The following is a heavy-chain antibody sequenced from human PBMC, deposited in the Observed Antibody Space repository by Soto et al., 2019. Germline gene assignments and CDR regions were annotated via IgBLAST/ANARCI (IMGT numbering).Heavy chain of an antibody. CDR1: GFRFGDYG. D-gene: IGHD1-26*01. CDR2: INWSGSST. CDR3: ARGSPPDGDY. V-gene: IGHV3-20*04. Sequence: EVQLVESGGGLVRPGGSLRLSCAASGFRFGDYGMSWVRQAPGKGLEWVSGINWSGSSTGYADSVEGQFTISRDNAKNSVYLQMNSLRAEDTALYYCARGSPPDGDYWGQGTLVTVSS. J-gene: IGHJ4*02.